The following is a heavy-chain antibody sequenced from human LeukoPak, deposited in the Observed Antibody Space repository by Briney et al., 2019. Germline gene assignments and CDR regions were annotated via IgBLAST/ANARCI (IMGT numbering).Heavy chain of an antibody. V-gene: IGHV4-34*01. J-gene: IGHJ4*02. D-gene: IGHD5-18*01. CDR1: GGSFSGYY. Sequence: SETLSLTCAVYGGSFSGYYWSWIRQPPGKGLEWIGEINHSGSTNYNPSLKSRVTISVDTSKNQFSLKLSSVTAADTAVYYCARGRGYSYGLFDYWGQGALVTVSS. CDR2: INHSGST. CDR3: ARGRGYSYGLFDY.